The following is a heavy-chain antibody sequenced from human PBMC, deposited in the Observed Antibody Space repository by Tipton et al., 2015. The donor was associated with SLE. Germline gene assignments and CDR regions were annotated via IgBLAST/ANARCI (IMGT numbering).Heavy chain of an antibody. V-gene: IGHV4-59*11. CDR3: ARGGITMRHNWFDP. D-gene: IGHD3-22*01. Sequence: TLSLTCTISGGSISSHYWSWVRQPPGKGVEWIGNIYYSGSTNYNPSLKSRVSISVDTSKNQFSLKMNSVTAADTAVYYCARGGITMRHNWFDPWGQGTLVTVSS. CDR2: IYYSGST. CDR1: GGSISSHY. J-gene: IGHJ5*02.